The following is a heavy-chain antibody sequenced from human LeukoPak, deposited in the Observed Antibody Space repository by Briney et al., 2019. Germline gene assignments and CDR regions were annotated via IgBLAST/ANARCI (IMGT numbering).Heavy chain of an antibody. CDR3: ARTYYYDSSGYYLYYFDY. CDR1: GFTVSSNY. D-gene: IGHD3-22*01. J-gene: IGHJ4*02. V-gene: IGHV3-53*01. CDR2: IYSGGST. Sequence: PGGSLRLSCAASGFTVSSNYMSWVRQAPGKGLEWVSVIYSGGSTYYADSVKGRFTISRDNSKNTLYLQMNSLRAEDTAVYYCARTYYYDSSGYYLYYFDYWGQGTLVTVSS.